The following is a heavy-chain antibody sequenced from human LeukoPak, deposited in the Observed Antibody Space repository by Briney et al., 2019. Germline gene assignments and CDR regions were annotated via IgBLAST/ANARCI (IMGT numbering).Heavy chain of an antibody. D-gene: IGHD4-11*01. V-gene: IGHV1-69*13. J-gene: IGHJ6*03. Sequence: GASVKVSCKASGGTFSSYAFNWVRQAPGQGLEWVGGIIPMFNAAIYARKFQGRATITADESTSTAYMELSSLKSEDTAVFYCATRTVSNRYFYYMDVWGKGTTVTVSS. CDR1: GGTFSSYA. CDR2: IIPMFNAA. CDR3: ATRTVSNRYFYYMDV.